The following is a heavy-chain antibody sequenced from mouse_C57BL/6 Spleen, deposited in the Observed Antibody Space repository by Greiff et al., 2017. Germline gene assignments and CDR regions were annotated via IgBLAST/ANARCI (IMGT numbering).Heavy chain of an antibody. Sequence: QVQLQQPGAELVKPGASVKLSCKASGYTFTSYWMHWVKQRPGQGLEWIGMIHPNSGSTNYNEKFKSKATLTVDKSSSTAYMQLSSLTSEDSAVYYGARGNWDVKGPWFAYWGQGTLVTVSA. CDR1: GYTFTSYW. V-gene: IGHV1-64*01. CDR2: IHPNSGST. D-gene: IGHD4-1*01. CDR3: ARGNWDVKGPWFAY. J-gene: IGHJ3*01.